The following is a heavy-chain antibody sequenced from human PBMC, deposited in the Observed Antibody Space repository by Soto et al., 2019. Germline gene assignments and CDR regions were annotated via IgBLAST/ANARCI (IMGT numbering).Heavy chain of an antibody. CDR2: IDWDNDK. V-gene: IGHV2-70*04. Sequence: ESGPTLVNPTQTLTLTCTFSGFELSLSADGTRVSWIRQPPGKALEWLARIDWDNDKFYSTSLKTRLTISKDTSKNQVVLTMTNMDPVGTATYYCARTARRDGYNYGMDVWGQGTRVTVSS. CDR3: ARTARRDGYNYGMDV. D-gene: IGHD2-21*01. CDR1: GFELSLSADGTR. J-gene: IGHJ6*02.